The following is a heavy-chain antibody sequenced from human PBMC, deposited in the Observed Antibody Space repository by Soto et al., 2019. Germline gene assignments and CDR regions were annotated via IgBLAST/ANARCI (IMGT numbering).Heavy chain of an antibody. CDR1: GYTLTSDY. CDR3: ARDPIVGATKGYGMDV. Sequence: GASVKVSCKAAGYTLTSDYMHWVRQAPGQGLEWMGIINPSGGSTSYAQKFQGRVTMTRDTSTSTVYMELSSLRSEDTAVYYCARDPIVGATKGYGMDVWGQGTTVTVSS. J-gene: IGHJ6*02. CDR2: INPSGGST. D-gene: IGHD1-26*01. V-gene: IGHV1-46*03.